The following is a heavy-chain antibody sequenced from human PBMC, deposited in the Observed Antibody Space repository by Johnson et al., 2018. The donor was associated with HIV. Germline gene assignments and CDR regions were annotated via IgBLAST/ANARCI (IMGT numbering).Heavy chain of an antibody. J-gene: IGHJ3*02. CDR2: ISYDGSNK. D-gene: IGHD2-15*01. CDR3: AKLRPDRSGHRAFDI. V-gene: IGHV3-30-3*02. CDR1: GFTFSSYA. Sequence: QVQLVESWGGVVQPGRSLRLSCAASGFTFSSYAMHWVRQAPGKGLEWVAVISYDGSNKYYADSVTGRFTISRDNSKNTLYLQMNSLRDEDTAVYYCAKLRPDRSGHRAFDIWGQGTMVTVSS.